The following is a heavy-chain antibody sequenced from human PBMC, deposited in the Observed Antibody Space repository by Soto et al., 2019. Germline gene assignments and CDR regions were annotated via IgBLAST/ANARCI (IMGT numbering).Heavy chain of an antibody. CDR3: ATDTSTWYGGLDYYAMDV. CDR1: GFTFSSYA. CDR2: ISSSGSST. D-gene: IGHD6-13*01. J-gene: IGHJ6*02. V-gene: IGHV3-23*01. Sequence: EVQLLESGGGLVQPGESLRLSCAASGFTFSSYAMSWVRQAPGKGLEWVSAISSSGSSTYYADSVKGRFTISRDNSKNTLYLQRNSLRAEDTAVYYCATDTSTWYGGLDYYAMDVWGQGTTVTVS.